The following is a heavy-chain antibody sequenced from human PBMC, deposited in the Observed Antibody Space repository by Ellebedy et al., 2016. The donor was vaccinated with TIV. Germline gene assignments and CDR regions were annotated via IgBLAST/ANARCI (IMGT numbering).Heavy chain of an antibody. D-gene: IGHD6-13*01. CDR3: ARQGIAAAGTSP. J-gene: IGHJ5*02. V-gene: IGHV3-21*01. CDR2: ISSSSSYI. Sequence: PGGSLRLSCAASGFTFSSYSMNWVRQAPGKGLEWVSSISSSSSYIYYADSVKGRFTISRDNAKNSLYLQMNSLRAEDTAVYYCARQGIAAAGTSPWGQGTLVTVSS. CDR1: GFTFSSYS.